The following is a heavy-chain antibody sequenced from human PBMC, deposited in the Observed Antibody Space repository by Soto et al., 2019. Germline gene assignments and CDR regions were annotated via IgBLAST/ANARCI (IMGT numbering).Heavy chain of an antibody. Sequence: QVQLQESGPGLVKPSETLSLICTVSDGSISGYFWSWVRQSAGKGLEWIGRIYSSGNANYNPSLKRRVTMSVDTSQNYFSLKLTSVTAADTAMYYCVRGDVFDIWGRGAMVTVSS. D-gene: IGHD3-16*01. CDR1: DGSISGYF. CDR2: IYSSGNA. CDR3: VRGDVFDI. V-gene: IGHV4-4*07. J-gene: IGHJ3*02.